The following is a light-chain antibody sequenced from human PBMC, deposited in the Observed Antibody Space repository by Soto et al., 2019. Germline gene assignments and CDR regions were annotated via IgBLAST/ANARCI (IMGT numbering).Light chain of an antibody. CDR3: GTWDSSLSVWV. V-gene: IGLV1-51*02. CDR2: ENN. CDR1: SSNIGNNY. J-gene: IGLJ3*02. Sequence: QAVVTQPPSVSAAPGQKVTISCSGSSSNIGNNYVSWYQQLPGTAPKLLIYENNKRPSGIADRFSGSKSGTSATLGITGLQTGDEADYYCGTWDSSLSVWVFGGGTKLTVL.